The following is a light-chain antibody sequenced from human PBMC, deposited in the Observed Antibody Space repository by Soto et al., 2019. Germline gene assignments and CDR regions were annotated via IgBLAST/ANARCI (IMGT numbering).Light chain of an antibody. CDR2: EVN. Sequence: QSALTPPPPPSRSPGQSVTTSRPGNRSDVVGYNYVSWYQQHPGKAPKLMIYEVNKRPSGVPDRFSGSKSGNTASPTVSGLQAEDEADYYCSSYAGSTNPNFVFGTGTKVTVL. CDR1: RSDVVGYNY. CDR3: SSYAGSTNPNFV. V-gene: IGLV2-8*01. J-gene: IGLJ1*01.